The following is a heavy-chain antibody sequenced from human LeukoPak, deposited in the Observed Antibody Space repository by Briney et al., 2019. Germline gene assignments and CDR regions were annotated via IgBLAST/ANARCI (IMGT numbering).Heavy chain of an antibody. J-gene: IGHJ4*02. V-gene: IGHV3-33*01. CDR1: GFTFSSYG. Sequence: GRSLRLSCAASGFTFSSYGMHWVRQAPGKGQEWVAVIWYDGSNKYYADSVKGRFTISRDNSKNTLYLQMNSLRAEDTAVYYCARDREHRSSWRYYFDYWGQGTLVTVSS. CDR2: IWYDGSNK. D-gene: IGHD6-13*01. CDR3: ARDREHRSSWRYYFDY.